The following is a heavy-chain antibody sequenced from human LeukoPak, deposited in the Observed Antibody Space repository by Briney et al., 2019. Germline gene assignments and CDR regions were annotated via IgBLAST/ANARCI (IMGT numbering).Heavy chain of an antibody. V-gene: IGHV1-2*02. J-gene: IGHJ3*01. D-gene: IGHD3-3*01. CDR3: ARMFSSRLEWLAYVTGDDAFDV. CDR2: VDPKTGGT. Sequence: GASVKVSCTSFGYRLTAYHLHGVGQAPRQGLEWMGWVDPKTGGTNYARKFQGRVTMTRDTSINTVNMELSRLTSDDTPVYYCARMFSSRLEWLAYVTGDDAFDVWGQGTMITVS. CDR1: GYRLTAYH.